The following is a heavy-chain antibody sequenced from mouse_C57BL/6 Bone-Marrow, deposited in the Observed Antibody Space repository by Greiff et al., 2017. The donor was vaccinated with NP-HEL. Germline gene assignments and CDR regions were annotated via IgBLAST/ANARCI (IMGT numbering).Heavy chain of an antibody. CDR1: GFNIKDDY. CDR3: TTPTMVTYYFDY. CDR2: IDPENGDT. J-gene: IGHJ2*01. Sequence: EVKLLESGAELVRPGASVKLSCTASGFNIKDDYMHWVKQRPEKGLEWIGWIDPENGDTEYASKFQGKATITADTSSNTAYLHLSSLTSEDSAVYYCTTPTMVTYYFDYWGQGTTLTVSS. V-gene: IGHV14-4*01. D-gene: IGHD2-3*01.